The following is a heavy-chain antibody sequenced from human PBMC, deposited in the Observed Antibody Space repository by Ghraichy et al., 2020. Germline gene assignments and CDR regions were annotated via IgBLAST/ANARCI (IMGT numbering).Heavy chain of an antibody. CDR3: ARGGLGYCSGGSCYSGFDY. J-gene: IGHJ4*02. Sequence: GGSLRLSCAASGFTFSSYEMNWVRQAPGKGLEWVSYISSSGSTIYYADSVKGRFTISRDNAKNSLYLQMNSLRAEDTAVYYCARGGLGYCSGGSCYSGFDYWGQGTLVTVSS. D-gene: IGHD2-15*01. CDR2: ISSSGSTI. CDR1: GFTFSSYE. V-gene: IGHV3-48*03.